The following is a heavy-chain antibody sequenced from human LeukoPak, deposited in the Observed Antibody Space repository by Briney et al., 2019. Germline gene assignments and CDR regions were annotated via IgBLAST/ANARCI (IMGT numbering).Heavy chain of an antibody. Sequence: SETLSFTCTVSGGSISGYYWTWIRQPPGKGLEWIGYISYSGNTNYSPSLKSRVTISVDTSKNQFSLKLSSVTAADTAVYYCARWNPYDSAGYYYAFDYWGQGTLVTVSS. J-gene: IGHJ4*02. CDR3: ARWNPYDSAGYYYAFDY. CDR2: ISYSGNT. D-gene: IGHD3-22*01. V-gene: IGHV4-59*01. CDR1: GGSISGYY.